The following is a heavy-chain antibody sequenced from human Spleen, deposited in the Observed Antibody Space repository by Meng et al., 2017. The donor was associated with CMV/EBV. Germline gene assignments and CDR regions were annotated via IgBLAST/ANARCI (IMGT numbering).Heavy chain of an antibody. V-gene: IGHV1-2*02. D-gene: IGHD3-3*01. Sequence: ASVKVSCKASGYTFTAHYFHWVRQAPGQGLEWMGWINPNSGGTNYAQKFQGRVTMTRDTSINTAYMDLSRLRSDDTAVYYCARDRDLPFWSGYLYALDVWGQGTTVTVSS. CDR1: GYTFTAHY. J-gene: IGHJ6*02. CDR3: ARDRDLPFWSGYLYALDV. CDR2: INPNSGGT.